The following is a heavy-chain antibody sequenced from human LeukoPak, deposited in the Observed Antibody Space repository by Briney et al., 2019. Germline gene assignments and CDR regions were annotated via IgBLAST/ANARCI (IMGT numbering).Heavy chain of an antibody. Sequence: SQTLSLTCTVSGGSISSGDYYWSWIRQPPGKGPEWIGYIYYSGSTNYNPSLKSRVTISVDTSKNQFSLKLSSVTAADTAVYYCARVGTYGSGSYLSWLDYWGQGTLVTVSS. V-gene: IGHV4-30-4*01. CDR1: GGSISSGDYY. J-gene: IGHJ4*02. CDR2: IYYSGST. CDR3: ARVGTYGSGSYLSWLDY. D-gene: IGHD3-10*01.